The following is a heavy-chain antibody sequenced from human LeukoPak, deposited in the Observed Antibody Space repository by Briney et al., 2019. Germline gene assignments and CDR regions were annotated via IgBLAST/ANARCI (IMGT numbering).Heavy chain of an antibody. V-gene: IGHV3-48*02. CDR1: GFTFSSYS. D-gene: IGHD6-13*01. J-gene: IGHJ5*02. CDR2: ISSGSSAR. Sequence: GGSLRLSCAASGFTFSSYSMNWVRQAPGKGLEWVSYISSGSSARYYADSVKGRFTISRDNAKNSLYLQMNSLRDEDTAVYYCARSVDSSTRGWFDPWGQGTLVTVSS. CDR3: ARSVDSSTRGWFDP.